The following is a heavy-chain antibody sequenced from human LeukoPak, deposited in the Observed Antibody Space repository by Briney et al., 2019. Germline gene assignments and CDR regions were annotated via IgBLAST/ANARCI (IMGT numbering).Heavy chain of an antibody. V-gene: IGHV3-74*01. CDR2: INSDGSST. CDR1: GFTFSSYW. CDR3: ARAPYYYDTSGFLI. D-gene: IGHD3-22*01. J-gene: IGHJ3*02. Sequence: GGSLRLSCAASGFTFSSYWMHWVRQAPGKGLVWVSRINSDGSSTTYADSVKGRSTISRDNAKNTLYLQMNSLRAEDTAVYYCARAPYYYDTSGFLIWGQGTMVTVSS.